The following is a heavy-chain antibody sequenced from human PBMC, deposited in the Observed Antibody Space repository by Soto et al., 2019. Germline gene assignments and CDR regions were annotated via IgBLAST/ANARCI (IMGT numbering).Heavy chain of an antibody. CDR1: EFTFSTYA. J-gene: IGHJ4*02. CDR3: ARGAAAGKITLFGF. V-gene: IGHV3-30-3*01. CDR2: ISYDGSKN. Sequence: QVQLVESGGGVVQPGRSLRLSCVASEFTFSTYAMHWVRQAPGKGLEWVAVISYDGSKNFYAASVKGLFSISRDNSKNTLYRHMRSLRLEETAVYYCARGAAAGKITLFGFWGQGTLFTVSS. D-gene: IGHD6-13*01.